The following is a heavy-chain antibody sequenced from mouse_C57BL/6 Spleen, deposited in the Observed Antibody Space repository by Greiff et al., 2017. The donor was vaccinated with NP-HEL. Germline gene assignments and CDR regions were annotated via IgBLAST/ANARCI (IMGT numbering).Heavy chain of an antibody. J-gene: IGHJ3*01. D-gene: IGHD2-4*01. CDR2: IWSGGST. V-gene: IGHV2-2*01. CDR1: GFSLTSYG. Sequence: QVQLKESGPGLVQPSQSLSITCTVSGFSLTSYGVHWVRQSPGKGLEWLGVIWSGGSTDYNAAFISRLSISKDNSKSQVFFKMNSLQADDTAIYYCARTIYYDYAWFAYWGQGTLVTVSA. CDR3: ARTIYYDYAWFAY.